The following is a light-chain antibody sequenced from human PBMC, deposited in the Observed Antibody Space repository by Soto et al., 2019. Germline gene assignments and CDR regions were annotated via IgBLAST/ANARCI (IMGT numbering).Light chain of an antibody. V-gene: IGKV1-5*03. CDR1: QSVSSW. Sequence: DIQMTQSPSTLSASVGDRVTITCRASQSVSSWLAWYQQKPGKVPKRLIYKASTLESGVPSRFSGSGSGTEFALTISSLQPDDFATYYCQQYNSNPLTFGGGTKVEIK. J-gene: IGKJ4*01. CDR3: QQYNSNPLT. CDR2: KAS.